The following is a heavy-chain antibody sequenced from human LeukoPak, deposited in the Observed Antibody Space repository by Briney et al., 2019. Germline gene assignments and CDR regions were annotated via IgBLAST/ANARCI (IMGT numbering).Heavy chain of an antibody. CDR2: IYYSGST. V-gene: IGHV4-59*08. CDR3: ARGVLATVVTRYYFDY. J-gene: IGHJ4*02. CDR1: GGSISSYY. D-gene: IGHD4-23*01. Sequence: SETLFLTCTVSGGSISSYYWSWIRQPPGKGLEWIGYIYYSGSTNYNPSLKSRVTISVDTSKNQFSLKLSSVTAADTAVYYCARGVLATVVTRYYFDYWGQGTLVTVSS.